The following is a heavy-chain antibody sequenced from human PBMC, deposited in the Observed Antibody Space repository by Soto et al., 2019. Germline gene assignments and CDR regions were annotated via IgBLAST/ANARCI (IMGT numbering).Heavy chain of an antibody. J-gene: IGHJ2*01. CDR1: GFTFSSYA. Sequence: QVPLVESGGGVVQPGRSLRLSCAASGFTFSSYAMHWVRQAPGKGLEWVAVISYDGSNKYYADSVKGRFTISRDNSKHTLYLQMNSLRAEDTAVYYCARDPLWGTAMVLWYFDLWGRGTLVTVSS. CDR3: ARDPLWGTAMVLWYFDL. V-gene: IGHV3-30-3*01. CDR2: ISYDGSNK. D-gene: IGHD5-18*01.